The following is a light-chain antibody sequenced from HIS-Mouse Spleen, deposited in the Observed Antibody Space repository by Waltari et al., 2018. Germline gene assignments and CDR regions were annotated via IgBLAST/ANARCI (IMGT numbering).Light chain of an antibody. CDR2: EGS. CDR1: SSDVGSYNL. Sequence: QSALTQPASVSASPGPSITISCTATSSDVGSYNLVSWYQQHPGKAPKLMMYEGSKRPSGVSNRFSGSKSANTASLTISGLQAEDEADYYCCSYAGSSTLVFGGGTKLTVL. V-gene: IGLV2-23*01. CDR3: CSYAGSSTLV. J-gene: IGLJ3*02.